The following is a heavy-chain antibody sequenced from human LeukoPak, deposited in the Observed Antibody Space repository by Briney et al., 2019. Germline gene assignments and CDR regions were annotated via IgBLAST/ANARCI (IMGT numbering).Heavy chain of an antibody. V-gene: IGHV4-39*01. CDR1: GGSISSSSYY. J-gene: IGHJ4*02. Sequence: SETLSLTCTVSGGSISSSSYYWGWIRQPPGKGLEWIGSIYYSGSTYYNPSLKSRVTISVDTSKNQFSLKLSSVTAADTAVYYCATGGWPIDYWGQGTLVTVSS. CDR2: IYYSGST. D-gene: IGHD6-19*01. CDR3: ATGGWPIDY.